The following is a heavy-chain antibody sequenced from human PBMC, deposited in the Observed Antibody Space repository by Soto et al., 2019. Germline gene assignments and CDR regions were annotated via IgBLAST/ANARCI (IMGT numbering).Heavy chain of an antibody. CDR2: IWYDGSNK. CDR1: GFTFSSYG. D-gene: IGHD4-17*01. V-gene: IGHV3-33*01. J-gene: IGHJ4*02. CDR3: ARESSDYGDYVMFDY. Sequence: PGWSLRLSCAASGFTFSSYGMHWVRQAPGKGLEWVAVIWYDGSNKYYADSVKGRFTISRDNSKNTLYLQMNSLRAEDTAVYYCARESSDYGDYVMFDYWGQGTLVTVSS.